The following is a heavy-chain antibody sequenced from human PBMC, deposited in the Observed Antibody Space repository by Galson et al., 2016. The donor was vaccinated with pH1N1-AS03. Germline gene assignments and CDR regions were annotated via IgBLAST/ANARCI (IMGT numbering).Heavy chain of an antibody. CDR1: GFTFSSYA. CDR3: AKLSLGYCAY. Sequence: SLRLSCAASGFTFSSYAMSWVRQAPGKGLEWVSAIAGGGVTTYYADSVKGRFTISRDNSKNTLYLRINSLRAEDTAIYYGAKLSLGYCAYWGQGALVTVSS. D-gene: IGHD2-15*01. CDR2: IAGGGVTT. J-gene: IGHJ4*02. V-gene: IGHV3-23*01.